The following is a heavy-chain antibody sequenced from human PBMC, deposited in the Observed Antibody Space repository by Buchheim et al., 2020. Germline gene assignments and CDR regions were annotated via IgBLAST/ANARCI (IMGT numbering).Heavy chain of an antibody. J-gene: IGHJ4*02. D-gene: IGHD3-10*01. V-gene: IGHV3-74*01. CDR3: ASHFGY. CDR1: GFTFSTYW. Sequence: EVQLVESGGGLVQPGGSLRLSCAASGFTFSTYWMHWVRQAPGKGLVWVARINGDATTITYADSVKGRFTISRDNAKNTVSLQMNSLRAEDTAVYYCASHFGYWGQGTL. CDR2: INGDATTI.